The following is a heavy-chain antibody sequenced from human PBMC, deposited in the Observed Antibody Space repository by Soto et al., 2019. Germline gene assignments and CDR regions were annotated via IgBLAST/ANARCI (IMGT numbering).Heavy chain of an antibody. CDR1: GYTFTGYG. V-gene: IGHV1-18*01. CDR2: ISAYGGDT. J-gene: IGHJ4*02. Sequence: QVQLVQSGAEVKKPGASVKVSCKASGYTFTGYGISWVRQAPGQGLEWMGWISAYGGDTIYAPTLQGRLTMTTDTSTSTAYMELRSLRSNDTAVYYCARPSGGYGDYALSLAYWGQGTLVTVSS. D-gene: IGHD4-17*01. CDR3: ARPSGGYGDYALSLAY.